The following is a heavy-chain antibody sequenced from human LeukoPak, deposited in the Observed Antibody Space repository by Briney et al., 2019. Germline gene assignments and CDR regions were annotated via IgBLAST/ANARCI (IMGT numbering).Heavy chain of an antibody. CDR2: TSSSDAGT. J-gene: IGHJ3*02. D-gene: IGHD3-10*01. CDR1: GFTLSTYA. Sequence: GGSLRLSCAASGFTLSTYAMSWVRQTPGKGLEWVAATSSSDAGTYHADSVRGRFTISRDNSKNTLYLQMNSLRAEDTAVYYCARDTVRELLLPPDAFDIWGQGTMVTVSS. V-gene: IGHV3-23*01. CDR3: ARDTVRELLLPPDAFDI.